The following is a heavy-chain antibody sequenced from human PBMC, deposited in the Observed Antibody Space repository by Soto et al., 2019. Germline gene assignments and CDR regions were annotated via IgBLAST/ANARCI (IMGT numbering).Heavy chain of an antibody. J-gene: IGHJ4*02. CDR1: GFIFSDFY. D-gene: IGHD4-17*01. V-gene: IGHV3-11*01. CDR3: AKDSYGHYGL. CDR2: ISSLGDII. Sequence: GGSLRFSCAASGFIFSDFYMTWIRQAPGKGLEWISYISSLGDIIYYADSVKGRFTISRDNAKNSLYLQMDSLRAEDTAVYYCAKDSYGHYGLWGQGTLVTVSS.